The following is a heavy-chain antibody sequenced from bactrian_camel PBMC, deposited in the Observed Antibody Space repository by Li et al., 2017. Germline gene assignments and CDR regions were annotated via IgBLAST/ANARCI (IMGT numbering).Heavy chain of an antibody. D-gene: IGHD6*01. V-gene: IGHV3S40*01. J-gene: IGHJ4*01. CDR1: GITFSRHD. CDR2: ITSLPSLFRAA. CDR3: AEGRGSRGEHCYSLNY. Sequence: ESGGGLVQPGESLRLSCVASGITFSRHDMSWVRQAPGKEVEWVAGITSLPSLFRAASYADSVKGRFTISRDNAKDTLYLQMNNLQPEDTATYYCAEGRGSRGEHCYSLNYWGQGTQVTVS.